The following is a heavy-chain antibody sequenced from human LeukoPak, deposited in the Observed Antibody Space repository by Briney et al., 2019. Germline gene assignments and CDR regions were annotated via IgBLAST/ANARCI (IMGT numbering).Heavy chain of an antibody. CDR2: FDPEDGET. CDR1: GYTLTELS. J-gene: IGHJ4*02. Sequence: ASVKVSCKVSGYTLTELSMHWVRQAPGKGLEWMGGFDPEDGETIYAQKFQGRVTMTEDTSTDTAYMELSSLRSEDTAAYYCATRDIVVVPAAMGGDYFDYWGQGTLVTVSS. V-gene: IGHV1-24*01. D-gene: IGHD2-2*01. CDR3: ATRDIVVVPAAMGGDYFDY.